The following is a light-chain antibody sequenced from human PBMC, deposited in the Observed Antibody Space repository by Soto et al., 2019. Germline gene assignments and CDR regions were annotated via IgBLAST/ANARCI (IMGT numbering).Light chain of an antibody. CDR3: QQSYSTLVLT. CDR1: QGVDSD. J-gene: IGKJ4*01. V-gene: IGKV1-39*01. CDR2: AAS. Sequence: IQMTQSPSSLSASVGDRVTITCRASQGVDSDLSWYQQKPGKAPKLLIYAASSLHSGVPTRFRGSGSGTHFTLSISSLQPVDVATYYCQQSYSTLVLTFGGGTKVELK.